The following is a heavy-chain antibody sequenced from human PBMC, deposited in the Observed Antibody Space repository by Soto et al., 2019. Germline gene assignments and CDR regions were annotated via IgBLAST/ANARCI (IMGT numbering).Heavy chain of an antibody. J-gene: IGHJ4*02. D-gene: IGHD6-6*01. V-gene: IGHV1-69*08. CDR2: IIPILGIA. CDR3: ARELSYSSSAACDY. Sequence: QVQLVQSGAEVKKPGSSVKVSCKASGGTFSSYTISWVRQAPGQGLEWMGRIIPILGIANYAQKFQGRVTITADKSTSPAYMELSSLRSEDTAVYYCARELSYSSSAACDYWGQGTLVTVSS. CDR1: GGTFSSYT.